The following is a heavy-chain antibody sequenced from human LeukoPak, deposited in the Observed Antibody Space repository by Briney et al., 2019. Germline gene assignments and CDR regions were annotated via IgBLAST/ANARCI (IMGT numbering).Heavy chain of an antibody. J-gene: IGHJ6*04. Sequence: SETLSLTCAVYGGSFSGYYWSGVRQPPGKGREGSGEINHSGSTNYNPALTRRVTISVDTSKHQFSLKLSSVTAADTAVYYCARGLCGHTKQWLASYYYYGMDVWGKGTTVTVSS. CDR2: INHSGST. CDR1: GGSFSGYY. CDR3: ARGLCGHTKQWLASYYYYGMDV. V-gene: IGHV4-34*01. D-gene: IGHD6-19*01.